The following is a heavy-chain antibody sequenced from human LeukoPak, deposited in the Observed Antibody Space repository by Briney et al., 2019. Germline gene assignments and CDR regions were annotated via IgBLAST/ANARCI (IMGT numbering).Heavy chain of an antibody. CDR3: ARGSGWGYWFDP. CDR1: GGSISSSSYY. Sequence: SETLSLTCTVSGGSISSSSYYWGWSRQPPGRGLEWIGSIYYSGSTYYNPSLKSRVTISVDTSKNQFSLKLSSVTAADTAVYYCARGSGWGYWFDPWGQGTLVTVSS. V-gene: IGHV4-39*01. CDR2: IYYSGST. D-gene: IGHD6-19*01. J-gene: IGHJ5*02.